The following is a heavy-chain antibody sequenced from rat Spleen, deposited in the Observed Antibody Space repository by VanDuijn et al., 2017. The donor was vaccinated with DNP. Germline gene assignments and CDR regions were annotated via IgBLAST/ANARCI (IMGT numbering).Heavy chain of an antibody. CDR3: ARAHDGGFDY. CDR2: IQSGGSR. J-gene: IGHJ2*01. V-gene: IGHV2-27*01. D-gene: IGHD1-11*01. Sequence: QVQLKESGPGLVQPSQTLSLTCTVSGFSLTNYHVYWIRQSPGKGLEWMGRIQSGGSRDYNSALKSRLSISRDTSKSQVFLKMNIVQTEDTAMYFCARAHDGGFDYWGQGVMVTVSS. CDR1: GFSLTNYH.